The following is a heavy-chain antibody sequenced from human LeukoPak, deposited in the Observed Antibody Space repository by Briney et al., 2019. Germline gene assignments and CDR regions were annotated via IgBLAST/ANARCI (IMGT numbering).Heavy chain of an antibody. CDR1: GYSFNSYW. J-gene: IGHJ4*02. CDR3: ARHLGSSWSFDY. D-gene: IGHD6-13*01. CDR2: IYPGDSDT. Sequence: GESLKISCNGSGYSFNSYWIGWVRQMSGKGLEWIGIIYPGDSDTRYSPSFQGQVTISADKSISTAYLQWSSLKASDSAMYYCARHLGSSWSFDYWGQGTLVTVSS. V-gene: IGHV5-51*01.